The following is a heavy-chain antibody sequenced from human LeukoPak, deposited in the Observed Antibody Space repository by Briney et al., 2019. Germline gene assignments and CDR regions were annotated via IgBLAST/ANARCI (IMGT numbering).Heavy chain of an antibody. J-gene: IGHJ6*03. D-gene: IGHD6-13*01. CDR1: GGSFSGYY. CDR3: ARLKGGSWYYGAYYYYYMDV. Sequence: SETLSLTCAVYGGSFSGYYWSWIRQPPGKGLEWIGSIYYSGSTYYNPSLKSRVTISVDTSKNQFSLKLSSVTAADTAVYYCARLKGGSWYYGAYYYYYMDVWGKGTTVTISS. CDR2: IYYSGST. V-gene: IGHV4-34*01.